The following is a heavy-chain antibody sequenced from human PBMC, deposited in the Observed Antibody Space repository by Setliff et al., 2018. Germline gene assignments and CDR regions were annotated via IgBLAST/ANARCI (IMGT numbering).Heavy chain of an antibody. CDR3: ARDVFDFRTGQAGP. D-gene: IGHD3-3*01. CDR2: INPHGSEK. V-gene: IGHV3-7*01. J-gene: IGHJ5*02. Sequence: GSLRLSCAASGLTFSTYWMSWVRQAPGKGLEWLASINPHGSEKYYADSVKGRFTISRDNAKNSLYLQMNSLRVEDTAVYYCARDVFDFRTGQAGPWGQGTLVTVSS. CDR1: GLTFSTYW.